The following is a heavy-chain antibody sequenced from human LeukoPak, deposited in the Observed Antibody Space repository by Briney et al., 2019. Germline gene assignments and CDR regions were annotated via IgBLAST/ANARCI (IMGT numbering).Heavy chain of an antibody. CDR1: GFTFSSYW. J-gene: IGHJ6*03. V-gene: IGHV3-7*01. CDR2: IKQDGSEK. CDR3: ARVRYYGSGNYYPYYYMDV. D-gene: IGHD3-10*01. Sequence: GGSLRLSCAASGFTFSSYWMSWVRQAPGKGLEWVANIKQDGSEKYYVDSVKGRFTISRDNSKNSLYLQMNSLRAEDTAVYYCARVRYYGSGNYYPYYYMDVWGKGTTVTVSS.